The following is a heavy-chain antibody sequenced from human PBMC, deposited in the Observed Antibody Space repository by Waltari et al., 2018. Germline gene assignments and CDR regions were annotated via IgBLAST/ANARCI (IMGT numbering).Heavy chain of an antibody. D-gene: IGHD3-3*01. CDR1: GYSIRSDYF. J-gene: IGHJ3*02. CDR2: IYHSGST. Sequence: QVQLQESGPGLVKPSETLSLTCTVSGYSIRSDYFWGWLRQPPGQGLAWIGTIYHSGSTYYNPSLKSRVTMSIDTSKNQFSLKLSSVTAADTAVYYCARCLITIFGGDAFDIWGQGTMVTVSS. CDR3: ARCLITIFGGDAFDI. V-gene: IGHV4-38-2*02.